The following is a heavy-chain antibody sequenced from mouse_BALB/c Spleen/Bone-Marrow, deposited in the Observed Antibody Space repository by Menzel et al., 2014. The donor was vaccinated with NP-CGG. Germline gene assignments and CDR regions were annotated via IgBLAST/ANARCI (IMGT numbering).Heavy chain of an antibody. Sequence: DVHLVESGPSLVKPSQTLSLTCSVTGDSITSGYWNWIRKFQGIKLKYRGYLSYRGSTYYNPSLKSRISITRDTSKNLYYLQLNSVTTKDTATYYCARSGSSGYHYYAMDYWGQGTSVTVSP. D-gene: IGHD3-1*01. CDR2: LSYRGST. J-gene: IGHJ4*01. V-gene: IGHV3-8*02. CDR1: GDSITSGY. CDR3: ARSGSSGYHYYAMDY.